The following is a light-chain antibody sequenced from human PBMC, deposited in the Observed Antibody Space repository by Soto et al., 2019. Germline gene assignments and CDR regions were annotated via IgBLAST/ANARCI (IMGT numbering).Light chain of an antibody. V-gene: IGKV1-5*03. CDR2: KAS. CDR3: QQYNSYSRT. Sequence: DIQMTQSPSTLSASVGDRVTITCRASQSISSWLAWYQQKPGKAPKPLIYKASSLESGVPSRFSGSGSGTEFTLTISSLQPDDFATYYCQQYNSYSRTFGQGNKVEIK. J-gene: IGKJ1*01. CDR1: QSISSW.